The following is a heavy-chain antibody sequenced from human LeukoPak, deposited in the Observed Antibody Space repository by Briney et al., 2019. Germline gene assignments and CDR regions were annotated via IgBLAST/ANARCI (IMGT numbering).Heavy chain of an antibody. CDR1: GFTFSNYT. V-gene: IGHV3-21*04. D-gene: IGHD5-18*01. CDR3: AKNSRGYSYGYDSVDY. J-gene: IGHJ4*02. Sequence: GGSLRLSCAASGFTFSNYTMNWVRQAPGKGLEWISPISSTTSYIYYADSVKGRFTISRDNSKNTLYLQMNSLRAEDTAVYYCAKNSRGYSYGYDSVDYWGQGTLVTVSS. CDR2: ISSTTSYI.